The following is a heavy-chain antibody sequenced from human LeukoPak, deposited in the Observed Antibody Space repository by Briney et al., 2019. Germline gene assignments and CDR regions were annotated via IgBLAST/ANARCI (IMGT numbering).Heavy chain of an antibody. CDR3: ARTKDIVQPPPYGMDV. J-gene: IGHJ6*02. Sequence: ASVKVSCKASGGTFSSYAISWVRQAPGQGLEWMGGIIPIFGTANYAQKFQGRVTITADESTSTAYMELSSLRSEDTAVYYCARTKDIVQPPPYGMDVWGQGTTVTVSS. CDR1: GGTFSSYA. D-gene: IGHD2-8*01. V-gene: IGHV1-69*01. CDR2: IIPIFGTA.